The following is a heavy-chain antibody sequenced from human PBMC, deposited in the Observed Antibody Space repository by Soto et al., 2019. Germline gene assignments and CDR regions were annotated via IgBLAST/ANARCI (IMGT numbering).Heavy chain of an antibody. V-gene: IGHV4-30-4*01. CDR1: GGSISSGDYY. D-gene: IGHD3-22*01. Sequence: QVQLQESGPGLVKPSQTLSLTCTVSGGSISSGDYYWSWIRQPPGKGLEWIGYIYYSGSTYYNPSLKRRVTTSVDTSKNQFSLKLSSVTAADTAVYYCARELYDSSGYYWGRGYYYGMDVWGQGTTVTVSS. CDR2: IYYSGST. J-gene: IGHJ6*02. CDR3: ARELYDSSGYYWGRGYYYGMDV.